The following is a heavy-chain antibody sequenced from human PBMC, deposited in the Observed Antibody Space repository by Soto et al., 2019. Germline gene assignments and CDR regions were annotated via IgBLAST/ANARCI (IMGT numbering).Heavy chain of an antibody. J-gene: IGHJ6*02. V-gene: IGHV1-18*01. D-gene: IGHD3-10*01. CDR3: ARDSHRGSGSYYNANGQGAYYYYGMDV. CDR2: ISAYNGNT. CDR1: GYTFTSYG. Sequence: QVQLVQSGAEVKKPGASVKVSCKASGYTFTSYGISWVRQAPGQGLEWMGWISAYNGNTNYAQKLQGRVTMTTDTSTSTAYMVLRSLRTDDTAVYDCARDSHRGSGSYYNANGQGAYYYYGMDVWGQGTTVTVSS.